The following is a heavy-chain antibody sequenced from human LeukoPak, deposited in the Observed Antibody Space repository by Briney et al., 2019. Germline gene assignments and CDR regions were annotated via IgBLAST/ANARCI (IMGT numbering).Heavy chain of an antibody. CDR1: GFTFSSYE. V-gene: IGHV3-48*03. CDR3: ASHTTVTTFARSDY. CDR2: ISSSGSTI. J-gene: IGHJ4*02. Sequence: GGSLRLSCAASGFTFSSYEMNWVRQAPGKGLEWVSYISSSGSTIYYADSVKGRFTISRDNAKNSLYLQMNSLRAEDTAVYYCASHTTVTTFARSDYWGQGTLVTVSS. D-gene: IGHD4-17*01.